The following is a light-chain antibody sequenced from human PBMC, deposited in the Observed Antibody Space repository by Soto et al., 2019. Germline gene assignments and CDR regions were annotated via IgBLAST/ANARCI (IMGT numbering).Light chain of an antibody. Sequence: QSALTQPASVSGSPGQSITISCTGTSSDVSTYNFVSWYQQHPGKAPKLMIYEVSSRPSGVSNRFSGSKSGNTASLTISGLHAEDEADYYCSSYSSTSTPWVFGGGTKLTVL. CDR1: SSDVSTYNF. CDR3: SSYSSTSTPWV. V-gene: IGLV2-14*01. J-gene: IGLJ3*02. CDR2: EVS.